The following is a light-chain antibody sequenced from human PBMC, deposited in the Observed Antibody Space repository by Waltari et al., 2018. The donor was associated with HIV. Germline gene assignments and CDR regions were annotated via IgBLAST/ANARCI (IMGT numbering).Light chain of an antibody. CDR2: AAS. Sequence: AIRMTQSPSSFSASTGNRVTLTCRASQGISSYLSWYQQKPVKAPKLLIYAASTLQSGVPSRFSGSGSGTDFTLTISCLQSEDFATYYCQQYYSYPYTFGQGTKLEIK. CDR1: QGISSY. J-gene: IGKJ2*01. V-gene: IGKV1-8*01. CDR3: QQYYSYPYT.